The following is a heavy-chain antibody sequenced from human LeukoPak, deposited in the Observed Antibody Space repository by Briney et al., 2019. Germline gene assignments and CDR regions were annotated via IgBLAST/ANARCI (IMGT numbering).Heavy chain of an antibody. Sequence: GGSLRLSCAASGFTFNDYFMSWIRQAPGKGLEWVSFISSSSSYTNYAESVKGRFTISRDNAKNSPYLQMNSLRAEDTAVYYCARNPAAGTLDYWGQGTLVTVSS. CDR2: ISSSSSYT. J-gene: IGHJ4*02. CDR1: GFTFNDYF. D-gene: IGHD6-13*01. V-gene: IGHV3-11*06. CDR3: ARNPAAGTLDY.